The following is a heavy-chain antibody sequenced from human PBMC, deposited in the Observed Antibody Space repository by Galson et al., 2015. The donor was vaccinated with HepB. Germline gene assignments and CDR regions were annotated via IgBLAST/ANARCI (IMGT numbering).Heavy chain of an antibody. CDR3: ATIEAVAFHI. CDR2: IKQDESEK. Sequence: SLRLSCAASGFSFSTSGMHWVRQAPGKGLEWVGNIKQDESEKYFMDSVKGRFTISRDNAENSFFLQMNSLRADDTAVYFCATIEAVAFHIWGQGTVVTVSS. V-gene: IGHV3-7*03. D-gene: IGHD5-24*01. CDR1: GFSFSTSG. J-gene: IGHJ3*02.